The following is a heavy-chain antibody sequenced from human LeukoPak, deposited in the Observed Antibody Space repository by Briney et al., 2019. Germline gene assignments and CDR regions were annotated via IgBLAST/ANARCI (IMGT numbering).Heavy chain of an antibody. V-gene: IGHV3-33*08. J-gene: IGHJ6*02. Sequence: GGSLRLSCAASGFTFSSYGMHWVRQAPGKGLEWVAVIWYDGSNKYYADSVKGRFTISRDNSKNTLYLQMNSLRAEDAAVYYCAREDRAAAADNYYYCYGMDVWGQGTTVTVSS. D-gene: IGHD6-13*01. CDR1: GFTFSSYG. CDR3: AREDRAAAADNYYYCYGMDV. CDR2: IWYDGSNK.